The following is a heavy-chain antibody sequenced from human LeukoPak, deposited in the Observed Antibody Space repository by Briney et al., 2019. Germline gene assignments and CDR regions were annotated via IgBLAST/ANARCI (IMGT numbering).Heavy chain of an antibody. CDR2: ISYDGSNK. CDR1: GFTVSSNY. CDR3: ARDRIAVAAPAEYFQH. J-gene: IGHJ1*01. D-gene: IGHD6-19*01. V-gene: IGHV3-30-3*01. Sequence: GGSLRLSCAASGFTVSSNYMSWVRQAPGKGLEWGAEISYDGSNKYYADSVKGRFTISRDNSKSTLYLQMNSLRAEDTAVYYCARDRIAVAAPAEYFQHWGQGTLVTVSS.